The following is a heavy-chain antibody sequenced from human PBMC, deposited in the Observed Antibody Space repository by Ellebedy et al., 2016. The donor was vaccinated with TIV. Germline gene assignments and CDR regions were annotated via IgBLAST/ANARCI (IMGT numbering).Heavy chain of an antibody. D-gene: IGHD2-21*02. CDR3: AKDRTSGDGYWVFDS. V-gene: IGHV3-23*01. Sequence: PGGSLRLSCEASGFTFSPYAMAWVRQAPGKGLEWVSGIVGSGAQKYADSVKGRFTISRDNSKRTVDLQMRSVRAEDTAVYFCAKDRTSGDGYWVFDSWGQGTMVSVSS. CDR2: IVGSGA. CDR1: GFTFSPYA. J-gene: IGHJ4*02.